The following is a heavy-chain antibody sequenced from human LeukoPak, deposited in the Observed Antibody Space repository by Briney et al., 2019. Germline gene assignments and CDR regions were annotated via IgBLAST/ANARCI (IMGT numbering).Heavy chain of an antibody. D-gene: IGHD3-22*01. CDR2: IYYSGST. V-gene: IGHV4-59*01. CDR3: ARNYYDSSGYIRDAFDI. CDR1: GGSISSYY. J-gene: IGHJ3*02. Sequence: SETLSLTCTVSGGSISSYYWSWIRQPPGKGLEWIGYIYYSGSTNNNPSLKSRVTISVDTSKNQFSLKLSSVTAADTAVYYCARNYYDSSGYIRDAFDIWGQGTMVTVSS.